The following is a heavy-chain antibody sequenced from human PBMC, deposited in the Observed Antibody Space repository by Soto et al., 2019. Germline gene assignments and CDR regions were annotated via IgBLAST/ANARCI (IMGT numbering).Heavy chain of an antibody. CDR3: TTLSYDFWSGSGAFDI. CDR1: GFTFSNAW. J-gene: IGHJ3*02. V-gene: IGHV3-15*01. Sequence: KPGGSLRLSCAASGFTFSNAWMSWVRQAPGKGLEWVGRIKSKTDGGTTDYAAPVKGRFTISRDDSKNTLYLQMNSLKTEDTAVYYCTTLSYDFWSGSGAFDIWGQGTMVTVSS. CDR2: IKSKTDGGTT. D-gene: IGHD3-3*01.